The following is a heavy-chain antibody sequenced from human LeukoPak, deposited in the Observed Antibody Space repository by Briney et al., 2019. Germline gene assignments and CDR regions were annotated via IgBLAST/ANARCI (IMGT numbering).Heavy chain of an antibody. Sequence: GGSLRLSCTASGFILSNYWMTWVRQDPGKGLEWVAKIDKDGDGTYYVDSMKGRFTVSRDNAANSLYLQMSNLGVEDTALYSCARAGVTNQLGETYWYFDLWGRGTLVTVSS. V-gene: IGHV3-7*01. D-gene: IGHD1-1*01. J-gene: IGHJ2*01. CDR1: GFILSNYW. CDR2: IDKDGDGT. CDR3: ARAGVTNQLGETYWYFDL.